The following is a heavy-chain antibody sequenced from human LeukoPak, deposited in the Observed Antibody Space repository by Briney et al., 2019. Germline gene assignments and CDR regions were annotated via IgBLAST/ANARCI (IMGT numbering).Heavy chain of an antibody. J-gene: IGHJ4*02. V-gene: IGHV2-70*11. CDR3: ARIPDYYDGGGYLDN. Sequence: ESGPTLVKPTQTLTLTCTFSGFSLTTSGVGVGWIRQPPGKALEWLARIDWDDDKYYSTSLKTRLTISKATSKNQVVLIMTNMDPVDTATYYCARIPDYYDGGGYLDNWGQGTLVTVSS. D-gene: IGHD3-22*01. CDR2: IDWDDDK. CDR1: GFSLTTSGVG.